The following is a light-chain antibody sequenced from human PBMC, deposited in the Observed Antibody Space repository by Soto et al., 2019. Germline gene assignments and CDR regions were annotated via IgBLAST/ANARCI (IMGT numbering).Light chain of an antibody. Sequence: EIVLTQSPGTLSVSPGDRVTLSCRASPSVDINLAWYQQRAGQAPRLLVYGASTKATDMPGRFSGRGSGTEFTLTINNLQSEDFAVYYCQQYRNWPRTFGQGTKVEIK. CDR3: QQYRNWPRT. V-gene: IGKV3-15*01. J-gene: IGKJ1*01. CDR1: PSVDIN. CDR2: GAS.